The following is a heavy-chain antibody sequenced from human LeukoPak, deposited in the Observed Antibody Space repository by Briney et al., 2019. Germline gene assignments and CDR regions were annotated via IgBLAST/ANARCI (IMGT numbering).Heavy chain of an antibody. V-gene: IGHV1-69*01. J-gene: IGHJ6*02. D-gene: IGHD2-2*01. CDR1: GGTFSSYA. CDR2: IIPIFGTA. Sequence: ASVKVSCKASGGTFSSYAISWVRQAPGQGLEWMGGIIPIFGTANYAQKFQGRVTITADESTSTAYMELSSLRSEDTAVYYCARETRTFSILVVPASMWPYYYYGMDVWGQGTTVTVSS. CDR3: ARETRTFSILVVPASMWPYYYYGMDV.